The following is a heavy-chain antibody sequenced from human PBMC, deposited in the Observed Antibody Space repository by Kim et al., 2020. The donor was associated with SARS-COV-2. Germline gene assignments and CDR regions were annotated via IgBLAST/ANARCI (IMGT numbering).Heavy chain of an antibody. CDR1: GGSISSDGYY. Sequence: SETLSLTCSVSGGSISSDGYYWTWIRQLPGKALECIGYIYSSGSAHYSPSLKSRVTMSVDTSKNQFSLRVNSVTAADTAVYYCARVWSVSPGGNSCDSWGQGTLVTVSS. J-gene: IGHJ5*01. V-gene: IGHV4-31*02. D-gene: IGHD3-3*01. CDR3: ARVWSVSPGGNSCDS. CDR2: IYSSGSA.